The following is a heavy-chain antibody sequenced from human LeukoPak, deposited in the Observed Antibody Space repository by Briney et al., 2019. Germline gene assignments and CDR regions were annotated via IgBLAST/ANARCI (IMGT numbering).Heavy chain of an antibody. Sequence: PGGSLRLSCAASGFTFSRFSMWWVRQAPGKGLEWVSGISGIGDATFYVDSVKGRFTISRDNSKNTLYLQTHSLRAEDTAVYHCAKDRAMYSYASFDYWGQGTLVIASS. V-gene: IGHV3-23*01. CDR3: AKDRAMYSYASFDY. J-gene: IGHJ4*02. D-gene: IGHD3-16*01. CDR2: ISGIGDAT. CDR1: GFTFSRFS.